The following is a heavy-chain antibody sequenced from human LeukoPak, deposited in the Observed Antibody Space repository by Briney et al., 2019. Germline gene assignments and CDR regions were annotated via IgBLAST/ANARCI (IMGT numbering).Heavy chain of an antibody. CDR1: GYTFTSYG. CDR3: ARAGEVVVAAEYYFDY. Sequence: ASAKVSCKASGYTFTSYGISWVRQAPGQGLEWMGWISAYNGNTNYAQKLQGRVTMTTDTSTSTAYMELRSLRSDDTAVYYCARAGEVVVAAEYYFDYWGQGTLVTVSS. D-gene: IGHD2-15*01. CDR2: ISAYNGNT. V-gene: IGHV1-18*04. J-gene: IGHJ4*02.